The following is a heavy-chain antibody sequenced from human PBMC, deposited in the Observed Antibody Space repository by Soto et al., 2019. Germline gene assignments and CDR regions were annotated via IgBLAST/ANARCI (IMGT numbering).Heavy chain of an antibody. J-gene: IGHJ4*02. D-gene: IGHD3-22*01. CDR2: INHSGST. CDR3: AQRGYYDSSGYYYFGY. V-gene: IGHV4-34*01. CDR1: GGSFSGYY. Sequence: SETLSLTCAVYGGSFSGYYWSWIRQPPGKGLEWIGEINHSGSTNYNPSLKSRVTISVDTSKNQFSLKLSSVTAADTAVYYCAQRGYYDSSGYYYFGYWGQGTLVTVSS.